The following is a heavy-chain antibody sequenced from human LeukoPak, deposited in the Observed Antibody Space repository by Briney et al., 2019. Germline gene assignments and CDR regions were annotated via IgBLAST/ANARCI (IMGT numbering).Heavy chain of an antibody. V-gene: IGHV4-59*01. CDR3: ARASGEGFRFDP. D-gene: IGHD4-17*01. CDR1: GGSISSYY. J-gene: IGHJ5*02. Sequence: PSETLSLTCTVSGGSISSYYWSWIRQPPGKGLEWIGYIYYSGSTNYNPSLKSRVTISVDTSKNQFSLKLSSVTAADRAVYYCARASGEGFRFDPWGQGTLVTVSS. CDR2: IYYSGST.